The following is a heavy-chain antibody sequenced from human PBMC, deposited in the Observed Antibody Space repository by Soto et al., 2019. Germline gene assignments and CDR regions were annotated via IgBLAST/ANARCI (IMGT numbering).Heavy chain of an antibody. CDR1: GFTFSSYA. J-gene: IGHJ4*02. V-gene: IGHV3-23*01. Sequence: GGSLRLSCAASGFTFSSYAMSWVRQAPGKGLEWVSAISGSGGSTYYADSVKGRFTISRDNSKNTLYLQMNSLRAEDTAVYYCAKSGYGSGSYPPHFDYWGQGTLVTVSS. D-gene: IGHD3-10*01. CDR3: AKSGYGSGSYPPHFDY. CDR2: ISGSGGST.